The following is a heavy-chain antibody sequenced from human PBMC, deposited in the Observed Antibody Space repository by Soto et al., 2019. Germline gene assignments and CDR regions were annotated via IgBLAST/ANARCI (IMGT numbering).Heavy chain of an antibody. D-gene: IGHD7-27*01. Sequence: QVQLQESAPGLVKPSETLSLTCIVSGDSVTSGSYYWTWLRQPPGKGLEWIGYISYTGRTKYNPSPQSRVTISVDTSKNDFSLNLSSVTAADTAVYFCAREWGLLPYYVMNVWGHGTAVTVSS. V-gene: IGHV4-61*03. J-gene: IGHJ6*02. CDR3: AREWGLLPYYVMNV. CDR2: ISYTGRT. CDR1: GDSVTSGSYY.